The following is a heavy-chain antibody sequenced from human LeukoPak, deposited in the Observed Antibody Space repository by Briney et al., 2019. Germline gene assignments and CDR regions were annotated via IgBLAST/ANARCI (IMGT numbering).Heavy chain of an antibody. V-gene: IGHV1-2*06. CDR3: ARVSEIWAFDI. CDR1: GYTFTGYY. J-gene: IGHJ3*02. Sequence: ASVKVSCKASGYTFTGYYMHLVRQAPGQGLEWMGRINPNSGGTNYAQKFQGRVTMTRDTSISTAYMELSRLRSDDTAVYYCARVSEIWAFDIWGQGTMVTVSS. CDR2: INPNSGGT. D-gene: IGHD3-16*01.